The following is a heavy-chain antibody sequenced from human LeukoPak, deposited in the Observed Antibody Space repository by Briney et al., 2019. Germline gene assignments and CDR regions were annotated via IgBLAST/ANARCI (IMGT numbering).Heavy chain of an antibody. CDR3: ARIGASTQSNERYSDYGGKNGTYFDY. CDR2: INHSGST. J-gene: IGHJ4*02. D-gene: IGHD5-12*01. CDR1: GGSFSGYY. Sequence: SETLSLTCAVYGGSFSGYYWSWIRQPPGKGLEWIGEINHSGSTNYNPSLKSRVTISVDTSKNQFSLKLSSVTAADTAVYYCARIGASTQSNERYSDYGGKNGTYFDYWGQGTLVTVSS. V-gene: IGHV4-34*01.